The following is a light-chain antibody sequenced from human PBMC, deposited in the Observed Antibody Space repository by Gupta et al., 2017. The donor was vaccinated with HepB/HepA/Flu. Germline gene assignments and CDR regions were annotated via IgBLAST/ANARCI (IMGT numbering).Light chain of an antibody. CDR1: QSVSSF. CDR3: QQRTNWPTFT. CDR2: DAS. V-gene: IGKV3-11*01. Sequence: EIVLPPSTATLSLSPGERATLSCRARQSVSSFLAGYQQKPGQAPRLLIYDASNRATGIPARFSGSGSGTDFTLTISSLEPEDFAVYYCQQRTNWPTFTFGPGTKVDIK. J-gene: IGKJ3*01.